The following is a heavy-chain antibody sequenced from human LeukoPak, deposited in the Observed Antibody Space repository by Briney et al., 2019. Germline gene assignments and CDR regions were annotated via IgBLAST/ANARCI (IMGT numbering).Heavy chain of an antibody. V-gene: IGHV1-24*01. CDR3: ATTIGSGSYISPFDY. CDR1: GYTLTELS. CDR2: FDPEDGET. J-gene: IGHJ4*02. Sequence: ASVKVSCKVSGYTLTELSVHWVRQAPGKGLEWMGGFDPEDGETIYAQKFQGRVTMTEDTSTDTAYMELSSLRSEDTAVYYCATTIGSGSYISPFDYWGQGTLVTVSS. D-gene: IGHD3-10*01.